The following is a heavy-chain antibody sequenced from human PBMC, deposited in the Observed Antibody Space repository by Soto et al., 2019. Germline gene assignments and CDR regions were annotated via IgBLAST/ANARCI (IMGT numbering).Heavy chain of an antibody. V-gene: IGHV3-9*01. CDR2: IGWNSGNI. Sequence: GGSLRLSCAASGFTFDDYSMHWVRQAPGEGLEWVSGIGWNSGNIDYADSVKGRFTISRDNAKNSLYLQMNSLRAEDTALYYCAKDIGWLTGRYYFDGWGQGTPVTVSS. CDR1: GFTFDDYS. J-gene: IGHJ4*02. D-gene: IGHD3-22*01. CDR3: AKDIGWLTGRYYFDG.